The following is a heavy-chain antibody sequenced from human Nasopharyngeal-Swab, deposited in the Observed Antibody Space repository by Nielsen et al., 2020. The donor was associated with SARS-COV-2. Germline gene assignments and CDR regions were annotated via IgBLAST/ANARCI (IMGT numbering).Heavy chain of an antibody. J-gene: IGHJ6*02. CDR2: ISAYNGNT. D-gene: IGHD3-10*01. CDR1: GYTFTSYG. CDR3: ARGYGSGSYYAYYYYGMDV. V-gene: IGHV1-18*01. Sequence: ASVKVSCKASGYTFTSYGISWVRQAPGQGLEWMGWISAYNGNTNYAQKLQGRVTMTTDTSTSTAYVELRSLRSDDTAVYYCARGYGSGSYYAYYYYGMDVWGQGTTVTVSS.